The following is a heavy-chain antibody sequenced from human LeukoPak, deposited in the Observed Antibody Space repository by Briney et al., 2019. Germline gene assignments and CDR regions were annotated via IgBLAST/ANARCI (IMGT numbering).Heavy chain of an antibody. J-gene: IGHJ4*02. V-gene: IGHV3-21*01. Sequence: GGSLRLSCAVSGFTFSSYTMNWVRQAPGKGLEWVSSISSSLSYIYYADSVEGRFTISRDNAKNSLYLQMNSLRVEDTAVYYCARATHPRTLGDNYYLDSWGQGTLLSVSS. CDR3: ARATHPRTLGDNYYLDS. D-gene: IGHD1-1*01. CDR1: GFTFSSYT. CDR2: ISSSLSYI.